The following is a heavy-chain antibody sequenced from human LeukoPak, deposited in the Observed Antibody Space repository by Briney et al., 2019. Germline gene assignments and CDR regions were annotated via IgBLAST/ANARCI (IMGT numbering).Heavy chain of an antibody. CDR2: INHSGST. V-gene: IGHV4-34*01. CDR3: ARAGRVGYSRARNNWFDP. J-gene: IGHJ5*02. Sequence: SETLSLTCAVYGGSFSGYYWSWIRQPPGKGLEWIGEINHSGSTNYNPSLKSRVTISVDTSKNQFSLKLSSVTAADTAVYYCARAGRVGYSRARNNWFDPWGQGTLVTVS. D-gene: IGHD1-14*01. CDR1: GGSFSGYY.